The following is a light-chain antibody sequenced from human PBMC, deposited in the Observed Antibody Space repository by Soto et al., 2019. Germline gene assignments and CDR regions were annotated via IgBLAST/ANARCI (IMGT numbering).Light chain of an antibody. CDR1: QSISSW. CDR2: DVS. V-gene: IGKV1-5*01. CDR3: QQPSRAIT. Sequence: DIQMTQSPSTLSASVGDGVTITCRASQSISSWLAWYQQKPGKAPKLLIYDVSSLGSGVPSRFFGSGSGTEFTLTISSLQPEDFPVYYCQQPSRAITFGQGTRLEIK. J-gene: IGKJ5*01.